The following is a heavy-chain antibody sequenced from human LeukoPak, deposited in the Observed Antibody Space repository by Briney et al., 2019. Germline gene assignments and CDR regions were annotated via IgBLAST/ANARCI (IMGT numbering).Heavy chain of an antibody. J-gene: IGHJ4*02. V-gene: IGHV3-11*01. CDR3: ARXAAAGRCXXX. CDR1: GFTFSDYY. CDR2: ISSGGSTI. D-gene: IGHD6-13*01. Sequence: GGSLRLSCAVSGFTFSDYYMSWIRQAPGKGLEWVSYISSGGSTIPHADSVKGRFTISRDNAENSLYLQMNSLRAEDTAVYYXARXAAAGRCXXXXGQGTXVTVSS.